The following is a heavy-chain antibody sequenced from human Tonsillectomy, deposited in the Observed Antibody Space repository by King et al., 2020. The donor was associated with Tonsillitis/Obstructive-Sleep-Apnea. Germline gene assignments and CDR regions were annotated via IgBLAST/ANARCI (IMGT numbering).Heavy chain of an antibody. D-gene: IGHD5-12*01. CDR3: WKAPVATIVDY. CDR1: AASISSYS. V-gene: IGHV4-59*01. J-gene: IGHJ4*02. Sequence: QLQESGPGLVKPSETLSLTCTVSAASISSYSWSWIRQPPGKGLEWIGYIYNSGSTNYNPSLKSRVTISVDTSKNQFSLKLSSVTVADTAVYYCWKAPVATIVDYWGQGTLVTVSS. CDR2: IYNSGST.